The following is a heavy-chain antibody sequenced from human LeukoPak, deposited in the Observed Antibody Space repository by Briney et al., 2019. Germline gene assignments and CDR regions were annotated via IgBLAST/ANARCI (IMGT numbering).Heavy chain of an antibody. J-gene: IGHJ4*02. CDR2: IFPGDSDT. V-gene: IGHV5-51*01. Sequence: GESLKISCKGSGYSFTSYWIGWVRQMPGKGLEWMGIIFPGDSDTRYSPSFQGQVTISADKSISTAYLQWSSLKASDTAMYYCARGDAAPPPWYYFDYWGQGTLVTVSS. CDR3: ARGDAAPPPWYYFDY. D-gene: IGHD6-6*01. CDR1: GYSFTSYW.